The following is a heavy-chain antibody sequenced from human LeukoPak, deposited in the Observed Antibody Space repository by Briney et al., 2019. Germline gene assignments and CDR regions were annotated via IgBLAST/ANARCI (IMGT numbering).Heavy chain of an antibody. CDR2: ISGSGGST. CDR1: GFTFSSYA. Sequence: GRSLRLSCAASGFTFSSYAMSWVRQAPGKGLEWVSAISGSGGSTYYADSVKGRFTISRDNSRNTLYLQMNSLRAEDTAVYYCAKDWDSSEEADYWGQGTLVTVSS. V-gene: IGHV3-23*01. D-gene: IGHD3-22*01. J-gene: IGHJ4*02. CDR3: AKDWDSSEEADY.